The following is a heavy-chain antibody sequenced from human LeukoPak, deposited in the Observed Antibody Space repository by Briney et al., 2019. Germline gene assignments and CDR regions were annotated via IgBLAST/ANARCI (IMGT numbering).Heavy chain of an antibody. V-gene: IGHV3-7*01. D-gene: IGHD2-15*01. CDR2: INQDGSEK. CDR3: AREGCSGGSCYHNWFDP. J-gene: IGHJ5*02. Sequence: GGSLRLSCAASGFTFSSYWMSWVRQAPGKGLEWVANINQDGSEKYYVDSVKGRFTISRDNAKNSLYLQMNSLRAEDTAVYYCAREGCSGGSCYHNWFDPWGREPWSPSPQ. CDR1: GFTFSSYW.